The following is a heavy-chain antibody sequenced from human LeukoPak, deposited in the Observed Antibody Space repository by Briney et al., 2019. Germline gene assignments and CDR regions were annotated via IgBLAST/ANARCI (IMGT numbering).Heavy chain of an antibody. V-gene: IGHV3-33*06. D-gene: IGHD1-26*01. CDR3: AKDRGSYSTTADS. Sequence: GGSLRLSCAASGLTFSDYGIHWVRQAPGKGLEWVAVIWYDGTNKYYGDSVKGRFTISRDNSKNTLYLQMNSLRAEDTAVYYCAKDRGSYSTTADSWGQATLVTVSS. CDR1: GLTFSDYG. CDR2: IWYDGTNK. J-gene: IGHJ5*01.